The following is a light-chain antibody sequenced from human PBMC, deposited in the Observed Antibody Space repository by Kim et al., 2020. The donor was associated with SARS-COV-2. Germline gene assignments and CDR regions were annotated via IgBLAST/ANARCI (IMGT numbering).Light chain of an antibody. V-gene: IGKV1-9*01. CDR1: QGISSY. CDR3: HQLKGYPLT. Sequence: DIQLTQSPSSLSASVGDRVTITCRASQGISSYLAWYQQKPGKAPKLLIDAASTLQGGVPSRFSGSGSGTDFTLTISCLQPEDFATYYCHQLKGYPLTFGGGTKVDIK. J-gene: IGKJ4*01. CDR2: AAS.